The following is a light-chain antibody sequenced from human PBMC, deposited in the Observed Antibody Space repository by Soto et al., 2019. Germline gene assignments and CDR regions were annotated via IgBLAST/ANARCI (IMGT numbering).Light chain of an antibody. CDR1: SSNIGAGYD. J-gene: IGLJ1*01. CDR2: GNS. CDR3: QSYDSSLSGYV. Sequence: QSVLTQPTSVSGAPGQRVTISCTGSSSNIGAGYDVHWYQQLPGTAPKLLIHGNSNRPSGVPDRFSGSKSGTSASLAITGLQAEDEADYYCQSYDSSLSGYVFGTGTKLTVL. V-gene: IGLV1-40*01.